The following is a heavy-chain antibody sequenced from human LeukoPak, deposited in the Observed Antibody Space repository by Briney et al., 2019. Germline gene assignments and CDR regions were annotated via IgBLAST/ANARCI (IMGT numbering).Heavy chain of an antibody. D-gene: IGHD6-6*01. J-gene: IGHJ6*03. CDR3: ARVSSRPGDYSMDD. V-gene: IGHV4-34*11. Sequence: SETLSLTCTVYGGSVTGYYWSWIRQPPGKGLEWIGDIYYSGSTNYNPSLKSRVTISVDTSKNQFSLRLSSVTAADTAVYYCARVSSRPGDYSMDDWGKGTTVTVSS. CDR1: GGSVTGYY. CDR2: IYYSGST.